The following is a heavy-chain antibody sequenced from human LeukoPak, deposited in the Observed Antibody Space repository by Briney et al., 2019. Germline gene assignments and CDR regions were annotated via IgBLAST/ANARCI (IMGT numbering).Heavy chain of an antibody. Sequence: ASVTVSCKASGYTFTSYGISWVRQAPGQGLEWMGWISAYNGNTNYAQKLQGRVTMTTDTSTSTAYMELRSLRSDDTAVYYCAREFRVLSVAGTVRYFDYWGQGTLVTVSS. CDR3: AREFRVLSVAGTVRYFDY. J-gene: IGHJ4*02. CDR1: GYTFTSYG. CDR2: ISAYNGNT. V-gene: IGHV1-18*04. D-gene: IGHD6-19*01.